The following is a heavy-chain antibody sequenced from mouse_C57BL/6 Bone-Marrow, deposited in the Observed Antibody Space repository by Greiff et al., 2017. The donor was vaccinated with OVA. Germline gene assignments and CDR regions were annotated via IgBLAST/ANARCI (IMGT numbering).Heavy chain of an antibody. Sequence: QVQLQQSGAELAKPGASVKLSCKASGYTFTSYWMHWVKQRPGQGLEWIGYINPSSGYTKYNQKFKDKATLTADESSSTAYMQLSSLTYEDSAVYYCARGGDYAWFSYWGQGTLVTVSA. CDR2: INPSSGYT. CDR3: ARGGDYAWFSY. V-gene: IGHV1-7*01. CDR1: GYTFTSYW. J-gene: IGHJ3*01. D-gene: IGHD2-4*01.